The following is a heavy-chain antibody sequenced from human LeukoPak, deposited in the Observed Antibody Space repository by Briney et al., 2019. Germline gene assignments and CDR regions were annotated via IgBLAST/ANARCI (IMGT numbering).Heavy chain of an antibody. D-gene: IGHD3-9*01. J-gene: IGHJ4*02. V-gene: IGHV4-39*07. Sequence: SETLSLTCTVSGGSISSYYWSWIRQPSGKGLEWIGSIYYSGSTYYNPSLKSRVTISVDTSKNQFSLKLSSVTAADTAVYYCARALRLRYFDWWFDYWGQGTLVTVSS. CDR1: GGSISSYY. CDR3: ARALRLRYFDWWFDY. CDR2: IYYSGST.